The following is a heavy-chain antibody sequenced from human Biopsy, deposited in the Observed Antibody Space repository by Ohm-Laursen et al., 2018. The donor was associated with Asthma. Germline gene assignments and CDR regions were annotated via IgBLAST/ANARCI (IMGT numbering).Heavy chain of an antibody. Sequence: SETLSLTCLVSGGSISDYYKTWFRQPPGKGLEWIGYIYYSGSTNYNPSLKSRVTISEDTSKNQFSLKLTSVTAADTAVYYCARGVITNWFDPWGQGTLVTVSS. V-gene: IGHV4-59*01. CDR3: ARGVITNWFDP. CDR2: IYYSGST. D-gene: IGHD3-16*02. CDR1: GGSISDYY. J-gene: IGHJ5*02.